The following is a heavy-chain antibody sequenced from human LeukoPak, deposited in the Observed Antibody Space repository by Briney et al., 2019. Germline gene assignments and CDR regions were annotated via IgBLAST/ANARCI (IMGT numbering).Heavy chain of an antibody. CDR3: ARVNPNYDFWSGGVYYFDY. V-gene: IGHV1-69*01. Sequence: SVKVSCKASGGTFSSYAISWVRQAPGQGLEWMGGIIPIFGTANYAQKFQGRVTITADESTSTAYMELSSLRSEDTAVYYCARVNPNYDFWSGGVYYFDYWGQGTLVTVSS. J-gene: IGHJ4*02. D-gene: IGHD3-3*01. CDR1: GGTFSSYA. CDR2: IIPIFGTA.